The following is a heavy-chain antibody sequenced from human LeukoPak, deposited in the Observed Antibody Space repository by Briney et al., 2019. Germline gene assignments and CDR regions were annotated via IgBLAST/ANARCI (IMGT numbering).Heavy chain of an antibody. CDR2: IYYSGST. D-gene: IGHD6-13*01. J-gene: IGHJ6*02. CDR3: ARDSHSSSWYHYYYGMDV. V-gene: IGHV4-31*02. Sequence: LRLSCAASGFTFSSYAMSWIRQHPGKGLEWIGYIYYSGSTYYNPSLKSRVTISVDTSKNQFSLKLSSVTAADTAVYYCARDSHSSSWYHYYYGMDVWGQGTTVTVSS. CDR1: GFTFSSYA.